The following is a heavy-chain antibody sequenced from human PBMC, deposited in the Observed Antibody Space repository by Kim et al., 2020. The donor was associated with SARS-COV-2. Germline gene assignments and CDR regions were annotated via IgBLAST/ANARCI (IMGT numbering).Heavy chain of an antibody. V-gene: IGHV4-34*01. J-gene: IGHJ3*02. D-gene: IGHD2-15*01. Sequence: SETLSLTCAVYGGSFSGYYWSWIRQPPGKGLEWIGEINHSGSTNYNPSLKSRVTISVDTSKNQFSLKLSSVTAADTAVYYCARVPIPRVDDAFDIWGQGTMVTVSS. CDR2: INHSGST. CDR1: GGSFSGYY. CDR3: ARVPIPRVDDAFDI.